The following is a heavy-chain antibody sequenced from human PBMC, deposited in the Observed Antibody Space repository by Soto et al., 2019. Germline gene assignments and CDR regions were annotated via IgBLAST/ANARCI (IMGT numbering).Heavy chain of an antibody. CDR2: IYHSGNT. V-gene: IGHV4-39*01. Sequence: SETLSLTCTISSGSISSSDYTWGWIRQPPGKGLEWIGSIYHSGNTYYNPSLKSRLTMSVDTSKNQFSLKLSSVIAADTAVYYCARLPNYSNFVAFDSWGQGTLVTVSS. J-gene: IGHJ4*02. CDR1: SGSISSSDYT. CDR3: ARLPNYSNFVAFDS. D-gene: IGHD2-15*01.